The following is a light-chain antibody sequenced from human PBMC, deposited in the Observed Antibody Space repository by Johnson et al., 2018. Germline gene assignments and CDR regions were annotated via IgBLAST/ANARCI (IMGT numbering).Light chain of an antibody. V-gene: IGLV1-51*02. CDR3: GTWDSSLSAGNA. Sequence: QSVLTQPPSVSAAPGQKVTISCSGSSSNIGNNYVSWYQQLPGTAPKLLIYENNKRPSGIPDRFSGSKSGTSATLGITGLQTGDEADYYCGTWDSSLSAGNAFRTGTKATVL. CDR1: SSNIGNNY. CDR2: ENN. J-gene: IGLJ1*01.